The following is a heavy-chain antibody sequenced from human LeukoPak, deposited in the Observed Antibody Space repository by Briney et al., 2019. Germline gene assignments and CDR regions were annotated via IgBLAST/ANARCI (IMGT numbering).Heavy chain of an antibody. CDR1: GFTFSSYS. D-gene: IGHD5-18*01. V-gene: IGHV3-48*04. J-gene: IGHJ4*02. CDR2: ISSGGNTI. Sequence: GGSLRLSCAASGFTFSSYSMNWVRQAPGKGLEWVSYISSGGNTIYYADSVKSRFTISRDNAKNSLYLQMNSLRAEDTAVYYCAREGTAMVSFDYWGQGTLVTVSS. CDR3: AREGTAMVSFDY.